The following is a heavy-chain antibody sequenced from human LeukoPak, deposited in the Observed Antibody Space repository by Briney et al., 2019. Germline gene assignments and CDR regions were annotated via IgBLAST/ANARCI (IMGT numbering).Heavy chain of an antibody. J-gene: IGHJ4*02. V-gene: IGHV4-4*02. CDR2: IYHSGST. CDR3: ARAPGIAAAGRPQPSDY. CDR1: GGSISSSNW. D-gene: IGHD6-13*01. Sequence: PSGTLSLTCAVSGGSISSSNWWSWVRQPPGKGLEWIGEIYHSGSTNYNPSLKSRVTISVDKSKNQFSLKLSSVTAADTAVYYCARAPGIAAAGRPQPSDYWGQGTLVTVSS.